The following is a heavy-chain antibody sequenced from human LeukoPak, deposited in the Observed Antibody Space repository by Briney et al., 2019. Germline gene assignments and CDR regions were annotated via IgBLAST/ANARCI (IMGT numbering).Heavy chain of an antibody. V-gene: IGHV4-59*12. CDR3: ARDCGSTSCGFDY. CDR2: IYYSGST. J-gene: IGHJ4*02. Sequence: SETLSLTCTVSGGSIGSYYWSWIRQPPGKGLEWIGYIYYSGSTDYNPSLKSRVTISVDTSKNQFSLKLSSVTAADTAVYYCARDCGSTSCGFDYWGPGTLVTVSS. CDR1: GGSIGSYY. D-gene: IGHD2-2*01.